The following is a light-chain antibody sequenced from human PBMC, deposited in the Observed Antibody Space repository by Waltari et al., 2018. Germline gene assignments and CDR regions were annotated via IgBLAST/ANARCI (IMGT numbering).Light chain of an antibody. CDR2: EGR. V-gene: IGLV2-23*03. CDR1: SSDVGSYNL. J-gene: IGLJ2*01. CDR3: YSYAGSNTFV. Sequence: QSALTQPASVSGSPGQSITISCTGTSSDVGSYNLVSWYQQHPGKAPKLMIYEGRKRPSGVSNRFSGSKSGNTASLTISGLQAEDEADYYCYSYAGSNTFVLGGGTKLTVL.